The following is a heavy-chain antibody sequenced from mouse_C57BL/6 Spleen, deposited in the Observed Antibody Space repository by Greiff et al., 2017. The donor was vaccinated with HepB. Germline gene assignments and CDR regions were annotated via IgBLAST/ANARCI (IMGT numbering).Heavy chain of an antibody. CDR3: ARGGSSYNAMDY. D-gene: IGHD1-1*01. V-gene: IGHV1-49*01. CDR1: YFAFMARA. J-gene: IGHJ4*01. Sequence: LKQSGAELVRPGSSVKLSCKDSYFAFMARAMHWVKQRPGHGLEWIGSFTMYSDATEYSENFKGKATLTANTSSSTAYMELSSLTSEDSAVYYCARGGSSYNAMDYWGQGTSVTVSS. CDR2: FTMYSDAT.